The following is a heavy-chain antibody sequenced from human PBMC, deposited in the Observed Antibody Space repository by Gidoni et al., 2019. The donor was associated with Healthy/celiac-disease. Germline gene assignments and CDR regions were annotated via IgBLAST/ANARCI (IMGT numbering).Heavy chain of an antibody. CDR3: ASVACKTRVWYFDL. V-gene: IGHV1-2*02. D-gene: IGHD6-19*01. Sequence: QVQLVQSGVEVKKPGASVKVSCKASGYTFTGYYMHWVRQAPGQGLEWMGWINPNSGGTNYAQQFQGRVTMTRDTSISTAYMELSRLRSDDTAVYYCASVACKTRVWYFDLWGRGTLVTVSS. J-gene: IGHJ2*01. CDR1: GYTFTGYY. CDR2: INPNSGGT.